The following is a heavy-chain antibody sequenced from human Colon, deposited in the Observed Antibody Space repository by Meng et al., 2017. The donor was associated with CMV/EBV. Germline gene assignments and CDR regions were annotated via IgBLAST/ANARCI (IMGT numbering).Heavy chain of an antibody. V-gene: IGHV3-21*06. D-gene: IGHD3-10*01. CDR3: ARSRGGY. CDR1: GFTFSSYS. J-gene: IGHJ4*02. CDR2: ISHSSDT. Sequence: GESLKISCAASGFTFSSYSLNWVRQAPGKGLEWVSSISHSSDTKYADSVKGRFTLSRDNAQNSVFLQMNSLTAEDTAVYYCARSRGGYWGQGTLVTVSS.